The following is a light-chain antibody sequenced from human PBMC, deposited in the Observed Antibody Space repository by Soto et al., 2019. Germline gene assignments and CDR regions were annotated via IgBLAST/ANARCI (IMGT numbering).Light chain of an antibody. CDR3: QQYGGSPPIT. V-gene: IGKV3-20*01. J-gene: IGKJ5*01. Sequence: EIVLTQSPGTLSLSPGERATLSCRASQSIPSGYLAWYQQKPGQAPRLLVHGASNRATGIPDRFSGSGSGTEFTLTVSRLEPEDFAVYYCQQYGGSPPITFGQGTRLEIK. CDR2: GAS. CDR1: QSIPSGY.